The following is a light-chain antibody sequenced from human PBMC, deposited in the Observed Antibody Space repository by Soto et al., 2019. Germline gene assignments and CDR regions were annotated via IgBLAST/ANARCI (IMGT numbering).Light chain of an antibody. CDR3: QNWDSGSYV. CDR1: SGHSNYA. CDR2: VSSDGSH. J-gene: IGLJ1*01. V-gene: IGLV4-69*01. Sequence: QSVLTQSPSASASLGASVKLTCTLSSGHSNYAIAWHQHQAEKGPRYLMRVSSDGSHRKGDGIPDRFSVSSSGAERYLNISRLQSEDEADYYCQNWDSGSYVFGAGTKLTVL.